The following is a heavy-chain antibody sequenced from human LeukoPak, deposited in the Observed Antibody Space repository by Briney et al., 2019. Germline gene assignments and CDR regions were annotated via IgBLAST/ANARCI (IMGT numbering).Heavy chain of an antibody. CDR1: GYTFTSYG. CDR3: ARVYPRFLEWLLPNYYYYYYMDV. J-gene: IGHJ6*03. Sequence: ASVKVSCKASGYTFTSYGISWVRQAPGQGLEWMGWISAYNGNTNYAQKLQGRVTMTTDTSTSTAYMELRSLRSDDTAVYYCARVYPRFLEWLLPNYYYYYYMDVWGKGTTVTVSS. V-gene: IGHV1-18*01. D-gene: IGHD3-3*01. CDR2: ISAYNGNT.